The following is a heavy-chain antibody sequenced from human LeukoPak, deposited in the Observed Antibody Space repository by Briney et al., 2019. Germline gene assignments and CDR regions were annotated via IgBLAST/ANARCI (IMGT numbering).Heavy chain of an antibody. Sequence: SETLSLTCTVSGGSISSYYWSWIRQPPGKGLEWIGYIYYSGSTNYNPSLKSRVTISVDTSKNQFSLKLSSVTAADTAAYYCARVGLGSSSWFGGFDYWGQGTLVTVSS. V-gene: IGHV4-59*01. CDR1: GGSISSYY. J-gene: IGHJ4*02. CDR2: IYYSGST. D-gene: IGHD6-13*01. CDR3: ARVGLGSSSWFGGFDY.